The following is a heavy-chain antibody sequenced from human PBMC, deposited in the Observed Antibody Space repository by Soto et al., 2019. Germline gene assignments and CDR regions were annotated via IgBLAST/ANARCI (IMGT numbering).Heavy chain of an antibody. CDR2: INHSGST. CDR1: GGSFSCYD. J-gene: IGHJ4*02. CDR3: ARRGAVTTRFDY. V-gene: IGHV4-34*01. D-gene: IGHD4-17*01. Sequence: SETLSLTCAVDGGSFSCYDWSWIRQPPGKGLEWIGEINHSGSTNYNPSLKSRVTISVDTSKNQFSLKLNSVTAADTAVYYCARRGAVTTRFDYWGQGTLVTVSS.